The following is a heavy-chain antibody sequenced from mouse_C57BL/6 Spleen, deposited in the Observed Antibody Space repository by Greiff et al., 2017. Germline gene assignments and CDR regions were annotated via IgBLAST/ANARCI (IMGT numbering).Heavy chain of an antibody. CDR3: ARGNWDAYWYFDV. D-gene: IGHD4-1*01. CDR2: IYPSDSET. J-gene: IGHJ1*03. V-gene: IGHV1-61*01. Sequence: QVQLQQPGAELVRPGSSVKLSCKASGYTFTSYWMDWVKQRPGQGLEWIGNIYPSDSETHYNQKFKDKATLTVDKSSRTAYMPLSSLTSEDSAVYYCARGNWDAYWYFDVWGTGTTVTVSS. CDR1: GYTFTSYW.